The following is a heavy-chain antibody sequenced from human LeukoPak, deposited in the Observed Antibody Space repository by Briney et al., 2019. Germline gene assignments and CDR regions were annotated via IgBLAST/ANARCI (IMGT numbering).Heavy chain of an antibody. CDR3: ARDRDYANTRRAFDI. CDR2: IYYSGST. D-gene: IGHD4-17*01. V-gene: IGHV4-59*01. Sequence: SETLSLTCTVSGGSISSYYWSWIRQPPGKGLEWIGYIYYSGSTNYNPSLKSRVTISVDTSKNQFSLKLSSVTAADTAVYYCARDRDYANTRRAFDIWGQGTMVTVSS. J-gene: IGHJ3*02. CDR1: GGSISSYY.